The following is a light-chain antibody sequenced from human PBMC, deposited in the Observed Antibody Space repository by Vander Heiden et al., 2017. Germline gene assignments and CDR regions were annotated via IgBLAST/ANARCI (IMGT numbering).Light chain of an antibody. CDR1: QSVSSN. CDR2: GVS. Sequence: EIVMTQSPATLSVSPGERATLSCRASQSVSSNLAWYQQKPGQAPRLLIYGVSTRATGIPTRFSGSGSGTEFTLTISSLQSEDFAVYYCQQYNDWPPLTFGGGTKAEI. J-gene: IGKJ4*01. CDR3: QQYNDWPPLT. V-gene: IGKV3-15*01.